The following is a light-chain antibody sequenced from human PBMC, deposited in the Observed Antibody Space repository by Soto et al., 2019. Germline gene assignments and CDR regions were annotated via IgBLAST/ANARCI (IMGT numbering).Light chain of an antibody. J-gene: IGLJ1*01. CDR3: CSYSSSSTFYV. V-gene: IGLV2-14*01. CDR1: SSDVGGYYY. CDR2: QVT. Sequence: QSALTQPASVSGSPGQSITISCTGTSSDVGGYYYVSWYQHHPGKAPKLITYQVTSRPSGVSNRFSASKSGNTASLTISALQAEDEALYYCCSYSSSSTFYVFGTGTKVTVL.